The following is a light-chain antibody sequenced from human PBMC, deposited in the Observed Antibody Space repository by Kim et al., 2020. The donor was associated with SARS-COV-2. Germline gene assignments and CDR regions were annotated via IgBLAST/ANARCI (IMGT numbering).Light chain of an antibody. Sequence: QLVLTQSPSASASLGASVKLTCTLSSGHSSNAIAWHQQQPEKGPRYLMKLNTDGSHSRGDGIPDRFSGSSSGAERYLTISSLQSDDEADYYCQTWGTDYWVFGGGTQLTVL. J-gene: IGLJ3*02. CDR1: SGHSSNA. CDR3: QTWGTDYWV. CDR2: LNTDGSH. V-gene: IGLV4-69*01.